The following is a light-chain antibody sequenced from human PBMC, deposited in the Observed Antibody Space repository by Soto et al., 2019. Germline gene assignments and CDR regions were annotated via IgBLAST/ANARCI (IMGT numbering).Light chain of an antibody. CDR1: QGIRND. J-gene: IGKJ1*01. Sequence: QMTQSPSSLSASVGDRFTITCLAIQGIRNDLAWYEQKPGKAPKFLIYKASSLESGVPSRFRGSGSGTEFTLTISSLQPDDVETYYCQQYNDYSWTFGQGTKVDIK. CDR3: QQYNDYSWT. CDR2: KAS. V-gene: IGKV1-5*03.